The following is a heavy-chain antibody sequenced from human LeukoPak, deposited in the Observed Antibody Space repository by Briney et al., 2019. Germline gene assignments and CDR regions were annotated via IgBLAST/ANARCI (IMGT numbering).Heavy chain of an antibody. CDR2: IYYSGTT. D-gene: IGHD3-10*01. Sequence: PSETLSLTCTVSGGSISSSSYYWGWIRQPPGKGLEWIGSIYYSGTTYYNPSLKSRVTISVDTSKNQFSLKLSFVTAADTAVYYCARHEETYYYGSGEDGDIRGGIDYWGQGTLVTVSS. CDR3: ARHEETYYYGSGEDGDIRGGIDY. CDR1: GGSISSSSYY. V-gene: IGHV4-39*07. J-gene: IGHJ4*02.